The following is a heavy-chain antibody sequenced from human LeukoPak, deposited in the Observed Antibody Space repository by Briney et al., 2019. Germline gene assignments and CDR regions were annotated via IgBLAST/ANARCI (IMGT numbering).Heavy chain of an antibody. D-gene: IGHD5-12*01. CDR3: TRAYSYCYDF. CDR2: ISSSGTTI. V-gene: IGHV3-48*02. J-gene: IGHJ4*02. CDR1: GFSLSSYS. Sequence: GGSLSLSCAATGFSLSSYSMNWVRQAPGKGLVCVSYISSSGTTIYYADSVKGRFTISRDTANNSLFLQMNSLRDEDTAVYYCTRAYSYCYDFWGQGTLVTVSS.